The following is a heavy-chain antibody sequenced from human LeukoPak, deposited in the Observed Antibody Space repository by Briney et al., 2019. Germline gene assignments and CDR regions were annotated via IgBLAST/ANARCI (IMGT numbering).Heavy chain of an antibody. Sequence: SETLSLACTVSGGSISRYFWSWIRQPPGKGLEWIGRIYTSGSTTYNPSLKSRVTMSVDTSKSQFSLNLMSVTAADTAVYYCTRDTGTTGEVKFDPWGQGTLVTVSS. V-gene: IGHV4-4*07. CDR1: GGSISRYF. D-gene: IGHD4-17*01. CDR3: TRDTGTTGEVKFDP. J-gene: IGHJ5*02. CDR2: IYTSGST.